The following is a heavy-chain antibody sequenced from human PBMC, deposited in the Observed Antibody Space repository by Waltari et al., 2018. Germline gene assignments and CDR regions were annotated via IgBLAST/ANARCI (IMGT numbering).Heavy chain of an antibody. D-gene: IGHD3-3*01. Sequence: QVQLQESGPGLVKPSETLSLTCTVSGGSISSHYWSWIRQPPGKGLEWIGYIYYSGSTNYNPSLKSRVTISVDTSKNQFSLKLSSVTAADTAVYYCARVSSYDFWSGYYVDYWGQGTLVTVSS. CDR2: IYYSGST. CDR3: ARVSSYDFWSGYYVDY. CDR1: GGSISSHY. V-gene: IGHV4-59*11. J-gene: IGHJ4*02.